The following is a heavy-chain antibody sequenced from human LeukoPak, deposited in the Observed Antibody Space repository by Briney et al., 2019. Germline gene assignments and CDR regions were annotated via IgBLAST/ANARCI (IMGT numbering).Heavy chain of an antibody. J-gene: IGHJ3*02. CDR2: IIPIFGTA. CDR1: GGTFSSYA. CDR3: ARDEGSSLDAFDI. Sequence: VASVKVSCKASGGTFSSYAISWVRQAPGQGLEWMGGIIPIFGTANYAQKFQGRVTITADKSTSTAYMELSSLRSGDTAVYYCARDEGSSLDAFDIWGQGTMVTVSS. D-gene: IGHD6-13*01. V-gene: IGHV1-69*06.